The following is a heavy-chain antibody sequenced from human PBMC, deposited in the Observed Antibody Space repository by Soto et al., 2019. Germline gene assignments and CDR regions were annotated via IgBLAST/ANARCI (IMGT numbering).Heavy chain of an antibody. CDR1: GFTFSSYS. CDR3: ARDLGFGDSSSPNLFDX. V-gene: IGHV3-21*01. CDR2: ISSSSSYI. D-gene: IGHD6-6*01. J-gene: IGHJ4*02. Sequence: GGSLRLSCAASGFTFSSYSMNWVRQAPGKGLEWVSSISSSSSYIYYADSVKGRFTISRDNAKNSLYLQMNSLRAEDTAVYYSARDLGFGDSSSPNLFDXWGQGTLVTV.